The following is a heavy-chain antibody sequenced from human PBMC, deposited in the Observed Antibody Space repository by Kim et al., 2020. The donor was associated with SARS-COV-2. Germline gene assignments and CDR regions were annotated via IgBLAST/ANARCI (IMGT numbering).Heavy chain of an antibody. CDR3: AREWVVVPAAMGANWFDP. D-gene: IGHD2-2*01. CDR1: GGSISSSSYY. Sequence: SETLSLTCTVSGGSISSSSYYWGWIRQPPGKGLEWIGSIYYSGSTYYNPSLKSRVTISVDTSKNQFSLKLSSVTAADTAVYYCAREWVVVPAAMGANWFDPWGQGTLVTVSS. J-gene: IGHJ5*02. CDR2: IYYSGST. V-gene: IGHV4-39*07.